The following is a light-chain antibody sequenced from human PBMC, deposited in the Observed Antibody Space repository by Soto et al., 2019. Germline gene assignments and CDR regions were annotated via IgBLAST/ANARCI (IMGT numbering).Light chain of an antibody. V-gene: IGKV3-20*01. CDR2: GAS. CDR3: QQYGSSPLT. CDR1: QSISYSS. J-gene: IGKJ1*01. Sequence: EIVLTQSPDTLYLSPGERATLSCRASQSISYSSIAWYQQKPGQASRLLIYGASSRATGIPHSFSGSGYGTDFTLTISRLEHEDISVFYCQQYGSSPLTFGQGTKVEIK.